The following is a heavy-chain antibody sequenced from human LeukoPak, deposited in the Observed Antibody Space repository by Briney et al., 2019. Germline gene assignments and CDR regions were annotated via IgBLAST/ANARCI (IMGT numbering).Heavy chain of an antibody. CDR1: GGSIDNYY. Sequence: SETLSLTCTVSGGSIDNYYWSWIRQPPGKGLEWIGYIHHSGSTKYNPSLKSRVTISVDTSKNQFSLRLSSVTAADTAVYYCARIGTRFYWYFDLWGRGTLVTVSS. D-gene: IGHD1-14*01. V-gene: IGHV4-59*01. CDR2: IHHSGST. J-gene: IGHJ2*01. CDR3: ARIGTRFYWYFDL.